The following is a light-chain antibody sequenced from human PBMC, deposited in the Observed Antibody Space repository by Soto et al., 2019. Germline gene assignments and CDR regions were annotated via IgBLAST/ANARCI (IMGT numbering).Light chain of an antibody. J-gene: IGKJ1*01. CDR1: QSVLYSSDNKNY. Sequence: DIVMTQSPDSLAVSLGERATFNCKSSQSVLYSSDNKNYLDWYQQKPGQPPKLLIYWASTRESGVPDRFSGSGSGTDFTLTISSLQAEDVAVYYCQQYYSTPPAFGQGTKVEIK. V-gene: IGKV4-1*01. CDR2: WAS. CDR3: QQYYSTPPA.